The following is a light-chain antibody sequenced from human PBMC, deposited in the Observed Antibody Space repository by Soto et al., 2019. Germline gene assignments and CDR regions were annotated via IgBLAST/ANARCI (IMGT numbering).Light chain of an antibody. CDR3: CSYVGSRFVV. Sequence: QSALTQPASVSGSPGQSITISCSGTSNDIGNYDRVSWYQQHPGRVPKLMIYEVSKRPSGVSSRFTGSKSGNTASLTISGLQADDEADYYCCSYVGSRFVVFGGGTKLTVL. CDR1: SNDIGNYDR. J-gene: IGLJ2*01. CDR2: EVS. V-gene: IGLV2-23*02.